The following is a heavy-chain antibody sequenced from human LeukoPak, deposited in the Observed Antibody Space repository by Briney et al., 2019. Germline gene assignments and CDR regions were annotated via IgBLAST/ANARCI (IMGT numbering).Heavy chain of an antibody. D-gene: IGHD3-10*01. J-gene: IGHJ3*02. V-gene: IGHV1-18*01. CDR1: GYTFTSYG. CDR3: ARDDPYGSGIDAFDI. CDR2: ISAYNGNT. Sequence: VSVRVSCKASGYTFTSYGISWVRQAPGQGLEWMGWISAYNGNTNYAQKLQGRVTMTTDTSTSTAYMELRSLRSDDTAVYYCARDDPYGSGIDAFDIWGQGTMVTVSS.